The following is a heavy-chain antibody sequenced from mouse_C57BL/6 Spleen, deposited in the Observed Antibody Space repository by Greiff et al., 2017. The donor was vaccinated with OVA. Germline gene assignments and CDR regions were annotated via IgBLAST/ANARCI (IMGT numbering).Heavy chain of an antibody. CDR3: ARNRITTVVAPYWYFDV. CDR1: GFSLTSYG. D-gene: IGHD1-1*01. V-gene: IGHV2-2*01. Sequence: QVQLKESGPGLVQPSQSLSITCTVSGFSLTSYGVHWVRQSPGKGLEWLGVIWSGGSTDYNAAFISRLSISKDNSKSQVFFKMNSLQADDTAIYYCARNRITTVVAPYWYFDVWGTGTTVTVSS. CDR2: IWSGGST. J-gene: IGHJ1*03.